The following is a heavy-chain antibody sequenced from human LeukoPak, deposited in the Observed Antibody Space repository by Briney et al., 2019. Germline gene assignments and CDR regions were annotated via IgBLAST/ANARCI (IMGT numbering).Heavy chain of an antibody. V-gene: IGHV3-21*01. CDR1: GFTFSGYS. CDR3: AREWLRLPDY. D-gene: IGHD5-12*01. CDR2: ISSSSSYI. J-gene: IGHJ4*02. Sequence: GGSLRLSCAASGFTFSGYSMNWVRQAPGKGLEWVSSISSSSSYIYYAGSVKGRFTISRDNAKNSLYLQMNSLRAEDTAVYYCAREWLRLPDYWGQGTLVTVSS.